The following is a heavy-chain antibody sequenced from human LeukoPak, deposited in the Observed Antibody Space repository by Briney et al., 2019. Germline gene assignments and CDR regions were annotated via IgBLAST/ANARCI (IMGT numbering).Heavy chain of an antibody. CDR1: GYTFTSYD. CDR2: MNPNSGNT. D-gene: IGHD2-2*01. CDR3: ARGPSQDCSSTSCYVFDP. Sequence: ASVNVSCKASGYTFTSYDINWVRQATGQGLEWMGWMNPNSGNTGYAQKFQGRVTITRNTSISTAYMELSSLRSEDTAVYYCARGPSQDCSSTSCYVFDPWGQGTLVTVSS. J-gene: IGHJ5*02. V-gene: IGHV1-8*03.